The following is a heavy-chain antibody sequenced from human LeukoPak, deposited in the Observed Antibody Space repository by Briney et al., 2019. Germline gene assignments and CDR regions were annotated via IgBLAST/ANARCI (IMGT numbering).Heavy chain of an antibody. CDR1: GFTFSNAW. V-gene: IGHV3-15*01. CDR3: TTQPSRFGELNPVNFDY. Sequence: GGSLRLSCAASGFTFSNAWMSWVRQAPGKGLGWVGRIKSKTDGGTTDYAAPVIGRFTISRDDSNTTLYLQMTSLKTEDTAVYYCTTQPSRFGELNPVNFDYWGQGTLVTVSS. CDR2: IKSKTDGGTT. D-gene: IGHD3-10*01. J-gene: IGHJ4*02.